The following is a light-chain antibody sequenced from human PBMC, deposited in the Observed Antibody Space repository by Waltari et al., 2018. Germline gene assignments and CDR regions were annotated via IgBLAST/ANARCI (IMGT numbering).Light chain of an antibody. Sequence: IVTTPTPATLPVSPGEHATLPCRASQCVDSKLVWYQLRHGQAPRLLISCASTRSTGGPARCSGSGSWTEFTLTISSMQSEDLAVYYCQQYKDWPPFTFGGGTKVEIK. CDR1: QCVDSK. J-gene: IGKJ4*01. CDR3: QQYKDWPPFT. V-gene: IGKV3-15*01. CDR2: CAS.